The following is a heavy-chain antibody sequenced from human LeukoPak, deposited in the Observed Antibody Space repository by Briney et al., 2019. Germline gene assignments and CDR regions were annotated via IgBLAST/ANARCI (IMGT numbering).Heavy chain of an antibody. CDR2: INHSGST. D-gene: IGHD3-22*01. CDR1: GGSFSCYY. J-gene: IGHJ4*02. V-gene: IGHV4-34*01. CDR3: ARGPGYYDSSGYYWGFDY. Sequence: PSETLSLTCAVYGGSFSCYYWSWIRQPPGKGLEWIGEINHSGSTNYNPSLKSRVTISVDTSKNQFSLKLSSVTAADTAVYYCARGPGYYDSSGYYWGFDYWGQGTLVTVSS.